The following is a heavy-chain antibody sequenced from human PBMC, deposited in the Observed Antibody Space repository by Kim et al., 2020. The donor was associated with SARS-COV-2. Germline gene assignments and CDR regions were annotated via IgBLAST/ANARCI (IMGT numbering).Heavy chain of an antibody. CDR3: ARDNEGAGSYLDS. D-gene: IGHD3-10*01. V-gene: IGHV3-30*04. CDR1: GFTFSSHA. Sequence: GGSLRLSCAASGFTFSSHAMHWVRQAPGKGLEWVAHISVGGTETNYADSVKGRFTISGDNRKHTLYLQMNSLGTEDTALYYCARDNEGAGSYLDSWGQGT. CDR2: ISVGGTET. J-gene: IGHJ4*02.